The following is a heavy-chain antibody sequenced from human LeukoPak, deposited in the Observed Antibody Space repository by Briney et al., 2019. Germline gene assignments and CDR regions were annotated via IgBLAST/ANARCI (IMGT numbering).Heavy chain of an antibody. CDR2: ICYTGST. J-gene: IGHJ4*02. Sequence: SETLSLTCTVSGDSVSNGNYYWSWLRQPPGKALEWIGYICYTGSTYYNPSLEGRVTISVDTSRNQFSVKLSSVTAADTAVYYCAWSQNYYGSGDYWSQGTLVTVSS. CDR1: GDSVSNGNYY. D-gene: IGHD3-10*01. CDR3: AWSQNYYGSGDY. V-gene: IGHV4-61*01.